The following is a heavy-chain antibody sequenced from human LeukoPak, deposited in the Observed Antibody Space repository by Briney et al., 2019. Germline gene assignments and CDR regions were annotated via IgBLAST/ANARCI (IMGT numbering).Heavy chain of an antibody. CDR3: STDRIVAVGPQFDY. CDR2: IKSITDGGTT. CDR1: GLTVSSNY. Sequence: GGSLRLSCAASGLTVSSNYMSWVRQAPGKGLEWVARIKSITDGGTTDYAAPVKSRFTVSRDDSKSTLYLQMNSLKAEDTAMYYCSTDRIVAVGPQFDYWGQGTLVTVSS. D-gene: IGHD6-13*01. J-gene: IGHJ4*02. V-gene: IGHV3-15*01.